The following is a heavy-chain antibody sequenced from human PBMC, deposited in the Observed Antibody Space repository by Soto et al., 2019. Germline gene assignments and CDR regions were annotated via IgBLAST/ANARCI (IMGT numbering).Heavy chain of an antibody. CDR2: ISWNSGNI. Sequence: EVQLEESGGALVQPGRSLRLSCAASGFTFDDYAMHWVRQVLGKGLEWVSSISWNSGNIGYADSVKGRFTTSRDNAKNSLYLQMNSLRPEDTALYYCVRSKGGYSYGTPFDYWGQGTLVTASS. CDR1: GFTFDDYA. V-gene: IGHV3-9*01. J-gene: IGHJ4*02. CDR3: VRSKGGYSYGTPFDY. D-gene: IGHD5-18*01.